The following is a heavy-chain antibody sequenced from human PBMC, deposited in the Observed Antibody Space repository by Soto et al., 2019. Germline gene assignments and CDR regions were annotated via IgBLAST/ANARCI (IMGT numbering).Heavy chain of an antibody. CDR3: ASWLKGPDIGNYYYGMDV. V-gene: IGHV1-69*12. Sequence: QVQLVQSGAEVKKPGSSVKVSCKASGGAFSDYAFSWVRQAPGQGLEWLGVIMPIFRAPDYAQKFQGRVTISADEFTRTAYMAMNSLRSEDTAVYYCASWLKGPDIGNYYYGMDVWGQGTTVTVS. CDR2: IMPIFRAP. J-gene: IGHJ6*02. CDR1: GGAFSDYA. D-gene: IGHD2-15*01.